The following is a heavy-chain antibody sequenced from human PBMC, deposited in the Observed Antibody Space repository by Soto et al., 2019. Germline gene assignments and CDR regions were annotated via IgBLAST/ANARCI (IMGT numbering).Heavy chain of an antibody. CDR1: GFTFSSYA. J-gene: IGHJ4*02. D-gene: IGHD6-19*01. CDR3: AKDHVYYSSGWYYFDY. CDR2: ISGSGGST. Sequence: GGSLRLSCAASGFTFSSYAMSWVRQAPGKGLEWVSAISGSGGSTYYADSVKGRFTISRDNSKNTLYLQMNSLRAEDTAVYYCAKDHVYYSSGWYYFDYWGQGTLVTVSS. V-gene: IGHV3-23*01.